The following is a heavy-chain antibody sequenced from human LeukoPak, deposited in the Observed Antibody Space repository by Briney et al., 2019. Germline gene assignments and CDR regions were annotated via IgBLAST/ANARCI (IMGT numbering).Heavy chain of an antibody. Sequence: GGSLRLSCAASGFSFIGYSMNWVRQAPGKGLEWISYISGSGNTAYYVDSVKGRFTISRDNAKNSLYLQMNSPRAEDTAIYYCTRVGYIDEGIDYWGQGTLVTVSS. CDR1: GFSFIGYS. D-gene: IGHD5-24*01. CDR2: ISGSGNTA. CDR3: TRVGYIDEGIDY. J-gene: IGHJ4*02. V-gene: IGHV3-48*04.